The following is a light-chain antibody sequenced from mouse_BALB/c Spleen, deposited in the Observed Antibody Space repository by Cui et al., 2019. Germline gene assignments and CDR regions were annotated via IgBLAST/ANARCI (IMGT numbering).Light chain of an antibody. CDR2: HGT. Sequence: DILMTQSPSSMSVSLGDTVSITCYASQGISSNIGWLQQKPGKSFKGLIYHGTNLEDGVPSRFSGSGSGADYSLTISSLESEDFADYYCVQYAQFPLTFGAGTKLELK. CDR1: QGISSN. CDR3: VQYAQFPLT. V-gene: IGKV14-100*01. J-gene: IGKJ5*01.